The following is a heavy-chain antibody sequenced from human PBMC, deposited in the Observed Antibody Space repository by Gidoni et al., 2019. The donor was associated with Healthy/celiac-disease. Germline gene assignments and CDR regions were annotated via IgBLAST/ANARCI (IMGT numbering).Heavy chain of an antibody. CDR3: AKDQRDAYNYFDP. Sequence: QVQLVESGGGVVHPGRSLRLSCAASGFTFSSFGMHWVRQAPGKGLEWVALISYDGSNKSYGDSVKGRFTISRDNSKNTLYLQMSSLRAEDTAVYYCAKDQRDAYNYFDPWGQGTLVTVSS. V-gene: IGHV3-30*18. D-gene: IGHD1-1*01. CDR2: ISYDGSNK. J-gene: IGHJ5*02. CDR1: GFTFSSFG.